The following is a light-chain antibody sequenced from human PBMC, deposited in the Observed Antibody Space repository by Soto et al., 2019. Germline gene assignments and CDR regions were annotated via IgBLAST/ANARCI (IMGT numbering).Light chain of an antibody. J-gene: IGKJ1*01. Sequence: DVDVTQAPPTLSASVGDRVTITCRASQTISSWLAWYQQKPGKAPTLLIYDASTLERGVPSRFSGTGSGTEFTLTISSLQPDDFATYYCQQYNSYSRTFGQASKVDIK. V-gene: IGKV1-5*01. CDR3: QQYNSYSRT. CDR2: DAS. CDR1: QTISSW.